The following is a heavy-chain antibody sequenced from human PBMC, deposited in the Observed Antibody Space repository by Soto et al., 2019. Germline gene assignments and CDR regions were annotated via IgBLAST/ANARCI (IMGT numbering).Heavy chain of an antibody. CDR3: ASSRGDFWSGYLHLGY. J-gene: IGHJ4*02. CDR1: GYTFTSYD. V-gene: IGHV1-3*01. Sequence: QVQLVQSGAEVKKPGASVKVSCKASGYTFTSYDMHWVRQAPGQRLEWMGWINAGNGNTKYSQKFQGRVTITRDTSASTAYMELSSLRSEDTAVYYCASSRGDFWSGYLHLGYWGQGTLVTVSS. CDR2: INAGNGNT. D-gene: IGHD3-3*01.